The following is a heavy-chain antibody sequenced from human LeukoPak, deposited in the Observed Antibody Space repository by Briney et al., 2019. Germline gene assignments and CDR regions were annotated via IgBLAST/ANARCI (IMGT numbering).Heavy chain of an antibody. V-gene: IGHV1-18*01. CDR1: GYTFSSYG. CDR2: ISAYNGNT. J-gene: IGHJ5*02. Sequence: ASVKVSCKASGYTFSSYGINWVRQAPGQGLEWMGWISAYNGNTNYAQKLQGRVTMTTDTSTTTAYMELRSLRSDDTAVYYCAKDWHILTGRNCFDPWGQGTLVTVSS. D-gene: IGHD3-9*01. CDR3: AKDWHILTGRNCFDP.